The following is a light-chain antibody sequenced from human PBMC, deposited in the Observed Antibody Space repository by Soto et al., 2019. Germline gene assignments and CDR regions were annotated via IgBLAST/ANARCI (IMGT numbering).Light chain of an antibody. V-gene: IGKV3-20*01. Sequence: EVVLTQSPGTLSLSPGEGATLSCRASQIVTGDYLAWYQQKPGQAPRLLMYDASTRATGIPDRFSGSGSGTDFTLIISRLEPEDFAVYYCQQYGDSLLTFGQGTKGDIK. J-gene: IGKJ1*01. CDR3: QQYGDSLLT. CDR1: QIVTGDY. CDR2: DAS.